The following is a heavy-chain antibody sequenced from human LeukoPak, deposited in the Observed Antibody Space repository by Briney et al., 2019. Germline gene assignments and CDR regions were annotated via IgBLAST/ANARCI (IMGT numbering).Heavy chain of an antibody. CDR1: GFTFSRYK. CDR2: ISLSGSTT. CDR3: AREGYFNFDY. Sequence: PGGSLRLSCAASGFTFSRYKMHWIRQAPEKGLEWVSYISLSGSTTYYAASVRGRFTISKDNAKNSLYLQMNSLRAEDTAVYYCAREGYFNFDYWGQGTLVTVSS. D-gene: IGHD2-15*01. V-gene: IGHV3-48*03. J-gene: IGHJ4*02.